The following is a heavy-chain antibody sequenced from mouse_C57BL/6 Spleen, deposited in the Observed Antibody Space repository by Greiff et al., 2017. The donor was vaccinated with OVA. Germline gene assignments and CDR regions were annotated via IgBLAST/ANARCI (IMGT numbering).Heavy chain of an antibody. Sequence: QVQLQQSGPELVKPGASVKISCKASGYAFSSSWMNWVKQRPGKGLEWIGRIYPGDGDTNYNGKFKGKATLTADKSSSTAYMQLSRLTSEDSAVYFCARGTGRGYFDVWGTGTTVTVSS. CDR3: ARGTGRGYFDV. V-gene: IGHV1-82*01. CDR2: IYPGDGDT. CDR1: GYAFSSSW. J-gene: IGHJ1*03. D-gene: IGHD4-1*01.